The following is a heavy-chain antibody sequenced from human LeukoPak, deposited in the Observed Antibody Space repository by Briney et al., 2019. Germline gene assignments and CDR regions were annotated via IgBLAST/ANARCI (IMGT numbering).Heavy chain of an antibody. CDR3: ARRVGYYYDSSGYYLFDY. CDR1: GYTFTSYD. CDR2: MNPNSGNT. J-gene: IGHJ4*02. Sequence: ASVKVSCKASGYTFTSYDINWVRQATGQGLEWMGWMNPNSGNTGYAQKFQGRVTITRNTSISTAYMELSSLRSEDTAVYYCARRVGYYYDSSGYYLFDYWGQGTLVTVSS. V-gene: IGHV1-8*03. D-gene: IGHD3-22*01.